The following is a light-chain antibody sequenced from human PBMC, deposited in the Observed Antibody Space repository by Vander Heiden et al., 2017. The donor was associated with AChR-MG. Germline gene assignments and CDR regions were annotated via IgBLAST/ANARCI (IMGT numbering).Light chain of an antibody. CDR1: QSVSSSY. J-gene: IGKJ1*01. CDR2: GAS. V-gene: IGKV3-20*01. CDR3: QQDGSSQLWT. Sequence: EIVLTQSPGTLSLSPGERATLSCRASQSVSSSYLAWYQQKPGQAPRLLIYGASSRATGIPDRFSGSGSGTDFTLTISRLEPEDFAVYYCQQDGSSQLWTFGQGTKVEIK.